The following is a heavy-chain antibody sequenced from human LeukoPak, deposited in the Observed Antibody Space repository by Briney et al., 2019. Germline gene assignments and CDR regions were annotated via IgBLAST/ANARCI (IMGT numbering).Heavy chain of an antibody. D-gene: IGHD2-2*02. V-gene: IGHV1-69*13. CDR2: IIPIFGTA. Sequence: ASVKVSCKASGGTFSSYAISWVRQAPGQGLEWTGGIIPIFGTANYAQKFQGRVTITADESTSTAYMELSSLRSEDTAVYYYARVFGYCSSTSCYIHYYGMDVWGQGTTVTVSS. J-gene: IGHJ6*02. CDR3: ARVFGYCSSTSCYIHYYGMDV. CDR1: GGTFSSYA.